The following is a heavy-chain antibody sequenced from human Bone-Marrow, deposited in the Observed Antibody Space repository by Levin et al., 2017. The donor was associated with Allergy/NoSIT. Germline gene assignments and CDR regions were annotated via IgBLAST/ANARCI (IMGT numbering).Heavy chain of an antibody. D-gene: IGHD2-2*01. CDR2: ISSSSSYI. J-gene: IGHJ4*02. CDR3: ARDGGNIVVVPAAPGFDY. V-gene: IGHV3-21*01. Sequence: GESLKISCAASGFTFSSYSMNWVRQAPGKGLEWVSSISSSSSYIYYADSVKGRFTISRDNAKNSLYLQMNSLRAEDTAVYYCARDGGNIVVVPAAPGFDYWGQGTLVTVSS. CDR1: GFTFSSYS.